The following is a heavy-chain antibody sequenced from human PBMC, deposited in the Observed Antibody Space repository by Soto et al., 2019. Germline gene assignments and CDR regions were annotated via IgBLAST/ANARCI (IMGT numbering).Heavy chain of an antibody. CDR3: ARALKIVVVTQRAPYYGMDV. Sequence: LRLSCAASGFTFSSYWMHWVRQAPGKGLVWVSRINSDGSSTSYADSVKGRFTISRDNAKNTLYLQMNSLRAEDTAVYYCARALKIVVVTQRAPYYGMDVWGQGTTVTVSS. J-gene: IGHJ6*02. V-gene: IGHV3-74*01. D-gene: IGHD2-21*02. CDR1: GFTFSSYW. CDR2: INSDGSST.